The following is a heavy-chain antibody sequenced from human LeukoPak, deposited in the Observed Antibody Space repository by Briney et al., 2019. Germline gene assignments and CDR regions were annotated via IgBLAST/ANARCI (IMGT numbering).Heavy chain of an antibody. Sequence: SETLSLTCAVYGGSFSGYYWSWIRQPPGKGLEWIGEINHSGSTNYNPSLKSRVTISVDTSKNQFSLKLSSVTAADTAVYYCARVGCSGGGCYSRPDAFDIWGQGTMVTVSS. CDR2: INHSGST. CDR3: ARVGCSGGGCYSRPDAFDI. D-gene: IGHD2-15*01. V-gene: IGHV4-34*01. CDR1: GGSFSGYY. J-gene: IGHJ3*02.